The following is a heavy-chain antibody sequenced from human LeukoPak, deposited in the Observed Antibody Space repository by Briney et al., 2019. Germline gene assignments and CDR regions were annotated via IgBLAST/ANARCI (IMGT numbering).Heavy chain of an antibody. CDR3: ARDYYDILTGYYNLGPLLAFDI. D-gene: IGHD3-9*01. V-gene: IGHV1-18*01. CDR2: ISAYNGNT. J-gene: IGHJ3*02. Sequence: ASVKVSCKASGYTFTSYGISWVRQAPGQGLEWMGWISAYNGNTNYAQKLQGRVTMTTDTSTSTAYMELRSLRSDDTAVYYCARDYYDILTGYYNLGPLLAFDIWGQGTMVTVSS. CDR1: GYTFTSYG.